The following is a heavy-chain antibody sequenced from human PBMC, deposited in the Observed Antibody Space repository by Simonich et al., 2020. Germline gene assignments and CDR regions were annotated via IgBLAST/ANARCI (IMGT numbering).Heavy chain of an antibody. CDR2: IYYSGRT. V-gene: IGHV4-39*01. Sequence: QLQLQESGPGLVKPSETLSLTCTVSGGSISSSRYYWGWIRQPPGKGLEWIGSIYYSGRTSYNPSCKSRVTISVDTSKNQFSLKLSSVTAADTAVYYCARHAGFAFDIWGQGTMVTVSS. J-gene: IGHJ3*02. D-gene: IGHD6-13*01. CDR1: GGSISSSRYY. CDR3: ARHAGFAFDI.